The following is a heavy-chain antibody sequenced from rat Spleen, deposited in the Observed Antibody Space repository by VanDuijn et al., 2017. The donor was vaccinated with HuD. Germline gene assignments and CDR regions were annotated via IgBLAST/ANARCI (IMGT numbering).Heavy chain of an antibody. CDR3: ARHLRVASGVMDG. CDR2: IWAGGGT. CDR1: GFSLTSYH. D-gene: IGHD1-11*01. V-gene: IGHV2-72*01. Sequence: QVQLKESGPGLVQPSQTLSLTCTVSGFSLTSYHVSWVRQPPGKGLEWMGTIWAGGGTSYNSAVQSRLSISRDTSKNQVFLKMNSLQPEDTGTYYCARHLRVASGVMDGWGQGASVTVSS. J-gene: IGHJ4*01.